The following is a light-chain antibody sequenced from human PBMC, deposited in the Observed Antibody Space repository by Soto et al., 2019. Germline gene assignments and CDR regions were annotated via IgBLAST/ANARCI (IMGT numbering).Light chain of an antibody. CDR2: DAS. Sequence: DIQMTQSPSSLAASVGDRATLTCGASQTISTYLNWYQQKPGKAPRLLIYDASSLLSGVPSRFSGSGSGTDFTLTIASLQPEDFSTYYCQQSDSTPYTFGQGTKVDI. J-gene: IGKJ2*01. CDR3: QQSDSTPYT. CDR1: QTISTY. V-gene: IGKV1-39*01.